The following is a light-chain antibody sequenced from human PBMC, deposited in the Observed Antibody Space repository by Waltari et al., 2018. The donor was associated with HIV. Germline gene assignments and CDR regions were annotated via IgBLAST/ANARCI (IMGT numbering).Light chain of an antibody. Sequence: SFVLTQSPSMSVAPGETARIACGGNNIGGESVHWYQEKPGQAPVLVMYDDSDRPSGIPERFSGSNSKNTATLTISGLQAEDEADYYCNSYTSTWVFGGGTKLTVL. CDR3: NSYTSTWV. J-gene: IGLJ3*02. V-gene: IGLV3-21*01. CDR2: DDS. CDR1: NIGGES.